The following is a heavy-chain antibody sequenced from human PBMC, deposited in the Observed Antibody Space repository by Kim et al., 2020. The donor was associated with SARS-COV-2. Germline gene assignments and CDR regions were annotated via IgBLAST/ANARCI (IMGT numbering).Heavy chain of an antibody. D-gene: IGHD3-22*01. V-gene: IGHV3-30-3*01. CDR3: ARGNYHESLSLYDYYNGMDV. Sequence: GGSLRLSCAASGLSFDDSAMNWVRQAPGKGLEWLAVISYDGRNKDYADSVKGRFTISRDNSKRTLYLQMNSLRVEDTGVYYCARGNYHESLSLYDYYNGMDVWGQGTSVPVS. CDR1: GLSFDDSA. CDR2: ISYDGRNK. J-gene: IGHJ6*02.